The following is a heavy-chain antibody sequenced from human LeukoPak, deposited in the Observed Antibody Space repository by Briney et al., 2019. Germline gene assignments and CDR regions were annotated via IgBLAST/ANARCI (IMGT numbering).Heavy chain of an antibody. Sequence: PGGSLRLSCAASGFTFSSFGMNWVRQAPGKGLEWVSSISSSNSYIYHVDSVKGRFTISRDNAQKSLYLQMNSLRVEDTAVYYCARSHSVVPENYYYYGMDVWGQGTMVTVSS. CDR3: ARSHSVVPENYYYYGMDV. V-gene: IGHV3-21*01. J-gene: IGHJ6*02. D-gene: IGHD2-2*01. CDR2: ISSSNSYI. CDR1: GFTFSSFG.